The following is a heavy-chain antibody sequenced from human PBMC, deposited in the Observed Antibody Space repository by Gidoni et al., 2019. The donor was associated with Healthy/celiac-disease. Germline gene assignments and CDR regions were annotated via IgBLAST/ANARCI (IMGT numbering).Heavy chain of an antibody. CDR2: INHSGST. CDR1: GGSFSGYY. Sequence: QVQLQQWGAGLLKPSETLSLTCAVYGGSFSGYYWSWHRQPPGKGLEWIGEINHSGSTNYNPSLKSRVTISVDTSKNQFSLKLSSVTAADTAVYYCARRQWLVEIFDYWGQGTLVTVSS. J-gene: IGHJ4*02. CDR3: ARRQWLVEIFDY. D-gene: IGHD6-19*01. V-gene: IGHV4-34*01.